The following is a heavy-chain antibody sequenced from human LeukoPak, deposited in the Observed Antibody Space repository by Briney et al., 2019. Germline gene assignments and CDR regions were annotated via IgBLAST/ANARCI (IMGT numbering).Heavy chain of an antibody. CDR2: IYSGDGT. CDR1: GFTVSDNY. D-gene: IGHD3-10*01. J-gene: IGHJ6*02. V-gene: IGHV3-66*04. CDR3: ARLVIITYAMDA. Sequence: PGGSLRLSCAASGFTVSDNYMIWVRQAPGKGLEWVSVIYSGDGTAYADSVKGRFTISRDTSKNTLFLQMNSLRAEDTAVYYCARLVIITYAMDAWGQGATVTVSS.